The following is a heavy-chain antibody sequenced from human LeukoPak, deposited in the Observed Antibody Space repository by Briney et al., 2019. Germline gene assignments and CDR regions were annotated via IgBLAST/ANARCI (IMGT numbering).Heavy chain of an antibody. J-gene: IGHJ4*02. CDR1: GGSFSSYY. CDR3: ASSGYYYYFDY. D-gene: IGHD3-22*01. CDR2: IHSSGST. Sequence: PSETLSLTCTASGGSFSSYYWSWIRQPAGKGLERIGRIHSSGSTNYNPSLKSRVTMSVDTSKKQFSLKLSSVTAADTAVYYCASSGYYYYFDYWGQGTLVTVSS. V-gene: IGHV4-4*07.